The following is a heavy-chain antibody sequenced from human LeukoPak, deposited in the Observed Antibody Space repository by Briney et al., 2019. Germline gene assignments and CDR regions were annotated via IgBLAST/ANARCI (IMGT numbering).Heavy chain of an antibody. J-gene: IGHJ4*02. CDR2: IYYSGST. CDR1: GGSISSGGYY. D-gene: IGHD4-23*01. V-gene: IGHV4-31*03. Sequence: SETLSLTCTVSGGSISSGGYYWSWIRQHPGKGLEWIGYIYYSGSTYYNPSLKSRVTISVDTSKNQFSLKLSSVTAADTAVYYCARQDYGGNSYFDYWGQGTLVTVSS. CDR3: ARQDYGGNSYFDY.